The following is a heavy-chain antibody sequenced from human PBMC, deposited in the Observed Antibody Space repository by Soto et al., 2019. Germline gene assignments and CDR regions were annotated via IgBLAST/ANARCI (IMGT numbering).Heavy chain of an antibody. CDR3: ARNGYSYYYYYGMDV. D-gene: IGHD2-2*03. V-gene: IGHV4-34*01. J-gene: IGHJ6*02. Sequence: QVQLQQWGAGLLKPSETLSLTCAVYGGSFSGYYWSWIRQPPGKGLEWIGEINHSGSTNYNPSLKSRVTISVDTSKNQFPLKLSSVTAADTAVYYCARNGYSYYYYYGMDVWGQGTTVTVSS. CDR1: GGSFSGYY. CDR2: INHSGST.